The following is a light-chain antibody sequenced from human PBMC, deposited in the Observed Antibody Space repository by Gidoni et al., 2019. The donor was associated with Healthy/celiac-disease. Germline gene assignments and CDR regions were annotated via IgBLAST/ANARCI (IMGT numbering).Light chain of an antibody. CDR3: QQSYSTPRFT. CDR1: QSISSY. V-gene: IGKV1-39*01. Sequence: DIQMPQSPSSLSASVGDRVTITCRASQSISSYLNWYQQKPGKAPKLLIYAASSLQSGVPSRFSGSGSGTDFTLTTSSLQPEDFATYYCQQSYSTPRFTFGPGTKVDIK. CDR2: AAS. J-gene: IGKJ3*01.